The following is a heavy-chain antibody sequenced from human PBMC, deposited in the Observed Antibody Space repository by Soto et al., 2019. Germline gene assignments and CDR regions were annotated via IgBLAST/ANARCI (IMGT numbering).Heavy chain of an antibody. CDR1: GFTFSSYG. J-gene: IGHJ4*02. D-gene: IGHD2-21*02. Sequence: QVQLVESGGGVVQPGRSLRLSCAASGFTFSSYGMHWVRQAPGKGLEWVAIIWYDGSNTYYADSVKGRFTISRDNSKNTVYLQMNSLRAEDTAVYYCVRNGGNFRADFWGQGTVVTVSS. CDR3: VRNGGNFRADF. V-gene: IGHV3-33*01. CDR2: IWYDGSNT.